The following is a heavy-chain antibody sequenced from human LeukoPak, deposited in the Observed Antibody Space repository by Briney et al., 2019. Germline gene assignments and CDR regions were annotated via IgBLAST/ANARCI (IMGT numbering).Heavy chain of an antibody. CDR2: INHSGSA. V-gene: IGHV4-34*01. D-gene: IGHD1-26*01. J-gene: IGHJ4*02. Sequence: PSETLSLTCAVSGGSFSGYYWTWIRQPPGKGLEWIGEINHSGSANYNPSLKSRVTISLDTSKNQFSLKLSSVTAADTAVYYCARGSGSYRTFDYWGQGTLVTVSS. CDR3: ARGSGSYRTFDY. CDR1: GGSFSGYY.